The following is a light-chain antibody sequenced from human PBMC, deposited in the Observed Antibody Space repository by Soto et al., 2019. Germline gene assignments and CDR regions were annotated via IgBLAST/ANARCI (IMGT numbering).Light chain of an antibody. J-gene: IGKJ5*01. CDR1: QGISSA. V-gene: IGKV1-13*02. CDR3: QQLKTYPFT. Sequence: AIPLTQSPSSLSASVGDRVSITCRASQGISSALAWYQHKPGKAPKILIYDASSLQSGVPSRFSGSESGTECTLTISSLQPEDFATYYCQQLKTYPFTFGQGTRLEMK. CDR2: DAS.